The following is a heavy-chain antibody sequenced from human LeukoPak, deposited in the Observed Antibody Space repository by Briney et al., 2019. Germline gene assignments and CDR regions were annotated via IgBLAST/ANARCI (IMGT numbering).Heavy chain of an antibody. V-gene: IGHV4-30-2*01. CDR2: IYYSGST. CDR3: ARDSSGENGVWFDP. J-gene: IGHJ5*02. D-gene: IGHD3-22*01. Sequence: SETLSLTCAVSGGSITSGGYSWSWIRQPPGKGLEWIGYIYYSGSTYYNPSLKSRVTISVDRSKNQFSLKLSSVTAADTAVYYCARDSSGENGVWFDPWGRGTLVTVSS. CDR1: GGSITSGGYS.